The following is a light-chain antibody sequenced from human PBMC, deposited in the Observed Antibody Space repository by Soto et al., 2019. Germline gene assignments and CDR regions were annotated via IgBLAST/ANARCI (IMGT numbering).Light chain of an antibody. CDR2: DVS. Sequence: QSALTQPASVSGSPGQSITISCTGTSSDVGGYNYVSWYQQHPGKAPKLTIYDVSNRPSGVSNRFSGSKSGNTASLTISGLQAEDEADYYCSSYPSTSTVVFGGGTKLTVL. J-gene: IGLJ2*01. CDR3: SSYPSTSTVV. V-gene: IGLV2-14*03. CDR1: SSDVGGYNY.